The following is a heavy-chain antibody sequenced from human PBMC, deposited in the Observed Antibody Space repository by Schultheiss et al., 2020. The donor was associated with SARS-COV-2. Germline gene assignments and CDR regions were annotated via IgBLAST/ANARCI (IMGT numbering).Heavy chain of an antibody. D-gene: IGHD1-26*01. CDR3: ATDRVGPTTDFDH. J-gene: IGHJ4*02. V-gene: IGHV3-9*01. Sequence: GGSLRLSCAASGFNFDAYAMHWVRQAPGKGLEWVSGISWNSGSIGYADSVKGRFTISRDNAKNSLYLQMNSLRAEDTAVYFCATDRVGPTTDFDHWGQGTLVTVSS. CDR1: GFNFDAYA. CDR2: ISWNSGSI.